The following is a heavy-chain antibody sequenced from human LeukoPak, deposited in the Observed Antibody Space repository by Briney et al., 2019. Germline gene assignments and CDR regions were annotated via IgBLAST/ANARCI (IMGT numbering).Heavy chain of an antibody. J-gene: IGHJ4*02. V-gene: IGHV5-51*01. CDR3: ARQGYSRSRDY. CDR2: IYPGDSDT. D-gene: IGHD6-13*01. Sequence: GESLKISCQGSGYSFTRYWIGWVRQMPGKGLEWMGIIYPGDSDTKYSPSFQGQVTISADKSITTAYLQWSSLKASDTAMYYCARQGYSRSRDYWGQGTLVTVSS. CDR1: GYSFTRYW.